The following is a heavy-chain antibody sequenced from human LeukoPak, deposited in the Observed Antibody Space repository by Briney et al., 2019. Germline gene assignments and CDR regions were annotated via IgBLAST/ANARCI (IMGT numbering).Heavy chain of an antibody. Sequence: SQTLSLICAISGDSVSSNSAAWNWIRQSPSRGLEWLGRTYYRSKWSTYYAVSVKSRISINRDTSKNQISLQLNSVTPEDTAVYYRARSTGPIDYWGQGTLVTVSS. CDR3: ARSTGPIDY. CDR1: GDSVSSNSAA. CDR2: TYYRSKWST. J-gene: IGHJ4*02. D-gene: IGHD1-1*01. V-gene: IGHV6-1*01.